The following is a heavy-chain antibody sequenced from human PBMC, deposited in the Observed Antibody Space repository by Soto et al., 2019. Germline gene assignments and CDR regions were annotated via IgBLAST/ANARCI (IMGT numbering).Heavy chain of an antibody. CDR2: INPNSGGT. CDR3: ARVRSSSSGSLYYYGMDV. Sequence: SVKVSCKASGYTFTGYYMHWVRQAPGQGLEWMGWINPNSGGTNYAQKFQGRVTTTRDTSISTAYMELSRLRSDDTAVYYCARVRSSSSGSLYYYGMDVWGQGTTVTVSS. V-gene: IGHV1-2*02. CDR1: GYTFTGYY. J-gene: IGHJ6*02. D-gene: IGHD6-6*01.